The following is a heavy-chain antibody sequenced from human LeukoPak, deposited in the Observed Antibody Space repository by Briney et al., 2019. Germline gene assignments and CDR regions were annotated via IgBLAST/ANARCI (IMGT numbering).Heavy chain of an antibody. CDR1: GFTFSDYT. Sequence: PGGSLRLSCAASGFTFSDYTMNWVHQAPGKGLEWVSCIGSASDTYIHYADSVRGRFTISRDNAKNSVYLQMNSLTAEDTAVYYCARAVPGFDCWGQGTLVTVSS. V-gene: IGHV3-21*01. J-gene: IGHJ4*02. CDR2: IGSASDTYI. CDR3: ARAVPGFDC.